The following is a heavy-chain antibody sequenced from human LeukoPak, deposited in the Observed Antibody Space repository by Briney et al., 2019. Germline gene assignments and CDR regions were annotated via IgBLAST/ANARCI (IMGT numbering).Heavy chain of an antibody. CDR1: GFTFSSYW. J-gene: IGHJ4*02. CDR3: AKESSSTSNFDF. V-gene: IGHV3-30*02. D-gene: IGHD2-2*01. CDR2: IRYDGSNK. Sequence: GGSLRLSCAASGFTFSSYWMSWVRQAPGKGLEWVAFIRYDGSNKYYADSVKGRFSISRDNSKTTLYLQMNSLRAEDTAVYYCAKESSSTSNFDFWGQGALVTVSS.